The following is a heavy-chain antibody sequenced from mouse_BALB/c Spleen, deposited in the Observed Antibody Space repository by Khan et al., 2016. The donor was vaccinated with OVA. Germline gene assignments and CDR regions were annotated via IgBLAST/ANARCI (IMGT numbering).Heavy chain of an antibody. Sequence: QVQLKQSGAELVRPGSSVKISCKASGYAFSSYWMNWVKQRPGQGLEWIGQIYPGDGDTNYNGKFKGKATLTAVTSSSTAYMQLSSLTSEDSAVYFCARERAHCGPAWFAYWGKGTLVTGSA. CDR1: GYAFSSYW. CDR3: ARERAHCGPAWFAY. CDR2: IYPGDGDT. J-gene: IGHJ3*01. D-gene: IGHD3-3*01. V-gene: IGHV1-80*01.